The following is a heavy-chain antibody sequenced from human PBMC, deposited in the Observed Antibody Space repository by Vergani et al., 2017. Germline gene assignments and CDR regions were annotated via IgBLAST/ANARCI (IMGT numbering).Heavy chain of an antibody. CDR2: ISYDGTQK. J-gene: IGHJ6*03. CDR3: ARVVGDVLRFLRYYYMDV. CDR1: GFTSSYYG. D-gene: IGHD3-3*01. Sequence: QVHLVESGGGVVQPGRSLRLSCVVSGFTSSYYGMHWVRQAPGKGLEWVAVISYDGTQKYYADSVKGRFTISRDNSKSTLYLQMNSLRTEDTAVYYCARVVGDVLRFLRYYYMDVWGKGTTVTVSS. V-gene: IGHV3-30*03.